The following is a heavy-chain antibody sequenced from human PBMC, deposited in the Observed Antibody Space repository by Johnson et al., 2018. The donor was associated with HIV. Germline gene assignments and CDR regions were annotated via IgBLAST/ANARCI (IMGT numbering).Heavy chain of an antibody. CDR2: ISYDGSNK. Sequence: QVQLVESGGGVVQPGRSLRLSCAASGFSFSTYTMHWVRPAPGKGLEWVALISYDGSNKYYADSVKGRFTISRDNSKNTLYLQMNSLRAEDTAVYFCARERMAAAGTDAFDIWGQGTMVTVSS. CDR3: ARERMAAAGTDAFDI. V-gene: IGHV3-30-3*01. J-gene: IGHJ3*02. CDR1: GFSFSTYT. D-gene: IGHD6-13*01.